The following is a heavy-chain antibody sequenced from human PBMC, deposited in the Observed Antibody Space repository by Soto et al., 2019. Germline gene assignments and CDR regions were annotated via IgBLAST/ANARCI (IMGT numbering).Heavy chain of an antibody. J-gene: IGHJ4*02. V-gene: IGHV4-59*01. CDR2: IYYSGST. D-gene: IGHD3-22*01. CDR1: GGSISSYY. Sequence: SETLSLTCTVSGGSISSYYWSWIRQPPGKGLEWIGYIYYSGSTNYNPSLKSRVTISVDTSKNQFSLKLSSVTAADTAVYYCARSPYYYDSSGYYYENSYFDYWGQGTLVTVSS. CDR3: ARSPYYYDSSGYYYENSYFDY.